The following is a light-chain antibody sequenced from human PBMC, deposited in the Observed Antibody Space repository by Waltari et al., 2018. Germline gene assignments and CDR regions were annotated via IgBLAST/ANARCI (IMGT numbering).Light chain of an antibody. CDR3: QQRSSWRA. CDR1: QSNSTF. V-gene: IGKV3-11*01. Sequence: IVWTQSPATLSLSSGERAPFSCRPRQSNSTFLAWYQQKPGQAPRLLIYDASNRATGIPARFSGSGSGTDFTLTISSLEPEDVAVYYCQQRSSWRAFGGGTKLEIK. J-gene: IGKJ4*01. CDR2: DAS.